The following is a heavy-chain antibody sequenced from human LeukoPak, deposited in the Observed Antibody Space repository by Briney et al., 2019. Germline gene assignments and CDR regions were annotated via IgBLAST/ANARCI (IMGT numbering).Heavy chain of an antibody. CDR3: ATHSQYYYDSSGFDY. CDR2: INHSGST. D-gene: IGHD3-22*01. V-gene: IGHV4-34*01. CDR1: GGSFSGYY. J-gene: IGHJ4*02. Sequence: SETLSLTCAVYGGSFSGYYWSWIRQPPGKGLEWIGEINHSGSTNYNPSLKSRVTISVDTSKSQFSLKLSSVTAADTAVYYCATHSQYYYDSSGFDYWGQGTLVTVSS.